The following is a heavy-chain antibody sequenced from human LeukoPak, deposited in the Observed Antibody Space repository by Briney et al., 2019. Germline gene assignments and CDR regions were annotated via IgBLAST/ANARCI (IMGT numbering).Heavy chain of an antibody. CDR2: ISGSGGDT. J-gene: IGHJ6*02. CDR1: GFTFSSYA. D-gene: IGHD4-17*01. Sequence: GALRPSCAASGFTFSSYATSWVRQAPGKGLEWVSGISGSGGDTFYADSVKGRFTISRDNSKNTLFLQMNSLRAEDTAVYYCAKEDYDDTYFYYGMDVWGQGTTVTVSS. CDR3: AKEDYDDTYFYYGMDV. V-gene: IGHV3-23*01.